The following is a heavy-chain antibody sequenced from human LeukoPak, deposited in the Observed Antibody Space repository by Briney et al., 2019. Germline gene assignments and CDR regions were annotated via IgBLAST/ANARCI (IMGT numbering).Heavy chain of an antibody. CDR2: ISSSGGST. Sequence: GGSLRLSCAASGFTFSSYAMSWIRQAPGKGLEWVSAISSSGGSTYYADSVKGRFTISRDNSKNTLYLQMNSLRAEDTAVYHCAKDPLNYYDSSGYYPGEAFDIWGQGTMVTVSS. V-gene: IGHV3-23*01. CDR3: AKDPLNYYDSSGYYPGEAFDI. J-gene: IGHJ3*02. D-gene: IGHD3-22*01. CDR1: GFTFSSYA.